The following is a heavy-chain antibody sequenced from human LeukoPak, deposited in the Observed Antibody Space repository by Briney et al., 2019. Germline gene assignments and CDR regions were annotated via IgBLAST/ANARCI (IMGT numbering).Heavy chain of an antibody. J-gene: IGHJ4*02. CDR1: GGSISIYY. CDR3: VRDRELYY. Sequence: SETLSLTCTVSGGSISIYYWSWIRQPPGKGLEWIGYIYNSGSTNYNPSLKSRATISVDTSKNQFSLKLSSVTAADTAVYYCVRDRELYYWGQGTLVTVSS. CDR2: IYNSGST. D-gene: IGHD1-26*01. V-gene: IGHV4-59*01.